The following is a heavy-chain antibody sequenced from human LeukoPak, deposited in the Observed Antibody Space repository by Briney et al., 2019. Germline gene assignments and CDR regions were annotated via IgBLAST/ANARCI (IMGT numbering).Heavy chain of an antibody. D-gene: IGHD3-10*01. V-gene: IGHV3-7*05. CDR2: IKQDGSEI. Sequence: GGSLRLSCAASGFTFSDYWMSWVRQAPGKGLEWVANIKQDGSEIHYVDSVKGRFTISRDNAKNSLYLQMNSLKAEDTAVYYCARCSGSSAIVSWGQGTLVTVSS. CDR3: ARCSGSSAIVS. CDR1: GFTFSDYW. J-gene: IGHJ5*01.